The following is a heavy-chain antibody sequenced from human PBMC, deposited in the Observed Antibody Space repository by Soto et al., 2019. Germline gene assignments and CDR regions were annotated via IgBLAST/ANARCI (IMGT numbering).Heavy chain of an antibody. CDR3: ARRRGYYDSRGYLAY. CDR2: INHSGST. CDR1: GGSFSGYY. D-gene: IGHD3-22*01. J-gene: IGHJ4*02. V-gene: IGHV4-34*01. Sequence: PSETLSLTCAVYGGSFSGYYWSWIRQPPGKGLEWIGEINHSGSTNYNPSLKSRVTISVDTSKNQFSLKLSSVTAADTAVYYCARRRGYYDSRGYLAYWGQGTLVT.